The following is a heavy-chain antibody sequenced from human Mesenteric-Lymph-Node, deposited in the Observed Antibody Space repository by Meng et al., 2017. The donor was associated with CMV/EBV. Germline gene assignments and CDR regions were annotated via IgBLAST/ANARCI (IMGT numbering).Heavy chain of an antibody. CDR1: GGSFSGYY. CDR2: INHSGST. CDR3: ARDLGYCSGGSCYDRRFDY. D-gene: IGHD2-15*01. J-gene: IGHJ4*02. V-gene: IGHV4-34*01. Sequence: SETLSLTCAVYGGSFSGYYWSWIRQPPGKGLEWIGEINHSGSTNYNPSLKSRVTISVDTSKNQFSLKLSSVTAADTAVYYCARDLGYCSGGSCYDRRFDYWGQGTLVTVSS.